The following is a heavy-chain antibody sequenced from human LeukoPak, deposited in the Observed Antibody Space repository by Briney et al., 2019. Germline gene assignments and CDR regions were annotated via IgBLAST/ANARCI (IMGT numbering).Heavy chain of an antibody. CDR1: GYSFTSYW. CDR2: IYPGDSDT. CDR3: ARHYYYDSSGYYWWY. V-gene: IGHV5-51*01. D-gene: IGHD3-22*01. Sequence: GESLKISCKGSGYSFTSYWIGWVRQMPGKGLEWMGIIYPGDSDTRYSPSFQGQGTISADKSISTAYLQWSSLKASDTAMYYCARHYYYDSSGYYWWYWGQGTLVTVSS. J-gene: IGHJ4*02.